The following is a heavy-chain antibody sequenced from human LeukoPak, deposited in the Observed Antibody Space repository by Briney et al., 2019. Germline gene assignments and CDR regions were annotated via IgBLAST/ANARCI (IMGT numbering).Heavy chain of an antibody. CDR2: INHSGST. V-gene: IGHV4-34*01. Sequence: SETLSLTCAVYGGSFSGYYWSWIRQPPGKGLEWIGEINHSGSTNYNPSLKSRVTTSVDTSKNQFSLKLSSVTAADTAVYYCARGIRIYSSSFYYFDYWGQGTLVTVSS. J-gene: IGHJ4*02. CDR1: GGSFSGYY. D-gene: IGHD6-13*01. CDR3: ARGIRIYSSSFYYFDY.